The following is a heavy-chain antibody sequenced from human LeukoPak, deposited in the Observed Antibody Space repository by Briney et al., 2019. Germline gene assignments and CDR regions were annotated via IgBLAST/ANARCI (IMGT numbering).Heavy chain of an antibody. V-gene: IGHV1-2*06. CDR2: INPDIGGA. CDR3: ARGTDCSGGSCLDY. D-gene: IGHD2-15*01. J-gene: IGHJ4*02. CDR1: GYTFTGNF. Sequence: SVKLSCKASGYTFTGNFMHWVRQSPGQRVEGMGLINPDIGGANYAQNFQSRVTMTRETSSTTVYTELSRLRSDDTAVYYCARGTDCSGGSCLDYWGQGTLVTVSS.